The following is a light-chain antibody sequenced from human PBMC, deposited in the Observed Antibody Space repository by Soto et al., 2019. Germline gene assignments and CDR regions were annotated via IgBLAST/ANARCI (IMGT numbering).Light chain of an antibody. Sequence: DIQMTQSPSSLSASVGDIVTITCRASQSIRSYLNWYQQKPGKAPKLLIYAASSLQSGVPSRFSGSGSGTDFTLTISSLQPEDFATYYCQQSYSTPLTFVGGTKVEIK. V-gene: IGKV1-39*01. J-gene: IGKJ4*01. CDR3: QQSYSTPLT. CDR2: AAS. CDR1: QSIRSY.